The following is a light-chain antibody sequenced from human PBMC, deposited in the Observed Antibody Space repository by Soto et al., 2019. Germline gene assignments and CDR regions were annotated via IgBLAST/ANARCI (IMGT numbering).Light chain of an antibody. CDR2: DTS. Sequence: EIVMTQSPATLSVSPGERATLSCRASQSVYSMLAWYQQKPGQAPRLLIYDTSNRATGIPARFSGSGSGTDFTLTISSLEPEDFAVYYCQQRSNWPFLTFGGGTKVDIK. CDR1: QSVYSM. V-gene: IGKV3-11*01. CDR3: QQRSNWPFLT. J-gene: IGKJ4*01.